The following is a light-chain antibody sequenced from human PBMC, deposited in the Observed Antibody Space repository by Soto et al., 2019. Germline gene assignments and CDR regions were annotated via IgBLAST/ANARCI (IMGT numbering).Light chain of an antibody. J-gene: IGKJ2*01. CDR2: GAS. CDR1: QSVSSSY. CDR3: QQYGSSPYT. V-gene: IGKV3-20*01. Sequence: EIGLTQSPGTLSLSPGERDTRSCRASQSVSSSYLAWYQQKPGQAPRLLIYGASSRATGIPDRFSGSGSGTDFTLTISRLEPEDFAVYYCQQYGSSPYTFGQGTQLEIK.